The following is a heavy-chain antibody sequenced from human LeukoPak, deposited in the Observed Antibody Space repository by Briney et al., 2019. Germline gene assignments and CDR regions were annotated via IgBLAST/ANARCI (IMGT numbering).Heavy chain of an antibody. V-gene: IGHV4-38-2*01. CDR2: IYHSGST. Sequence: SETLSLTCAVSGYSISSGYYWGWIRQPPGKGLEWSGSIYHSGSTYYNPSLKSRVTISVDTSKNQFSLKLSSVTAADTAVYYCARQVQDYYDSSGYYFVYWGQGTLVTVSS. D-gene: IGHD3-22*01. J-gene: IGHJ4*02. CDR3: ARQVQDYYDSSGYYFVY. CDR1: GYSISSGYY.